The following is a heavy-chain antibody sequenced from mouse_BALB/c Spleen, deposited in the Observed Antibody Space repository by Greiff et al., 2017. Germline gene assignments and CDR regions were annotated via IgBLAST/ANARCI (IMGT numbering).Heavy chain of an antibody. Sequence: QVQLQQSGAELAKPGASVKMSCKASGYTFTSYWMHWVKQRPGQGLEWIGYINPSTGYTEYNQKFKDKATLTADKSSSTAYMQLSSLTSEDSADYYCARSEVRRGHYAMDYWGQGTTLTVSS. V-gene: IGHV1-7*01. CDR2: INPSTGYT. J-gene: IGHJ2*01. D-gene: IGHD2-14*01. CDR3: ARSEVRRGHYAMDY. CDR1: GYTFTSYW.